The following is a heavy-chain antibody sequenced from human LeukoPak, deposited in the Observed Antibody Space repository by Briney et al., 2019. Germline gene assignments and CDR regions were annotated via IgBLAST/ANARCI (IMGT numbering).Heavy chain of an antibody. CDR2: ISAYNGNT. D-gene: IGHD3-22*01. CDR1: GYTFTSYG. Sequence: ASVKVSCKASGYTFTSYGISWVRQAPGQGLEWMGWISAYNGNTNYAQKLQGRVTMTTDTSTSTAYMELRSLRSDDTAVYYCARVVIPYYYDSSGYHNFDYWGQGTLVTVSS. V-gene: IGHV1-18*01. CDR3: ARVVIPYYYDSSGYHNFDY. J-gene: IGHJ4*02.